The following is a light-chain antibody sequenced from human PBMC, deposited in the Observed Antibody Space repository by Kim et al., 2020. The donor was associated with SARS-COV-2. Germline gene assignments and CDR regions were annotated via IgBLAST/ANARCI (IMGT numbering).Light chain of an antibody. Sequence: SPGQTASITCYGHTCGDKYDCWYQQRPGQSPVLVIYHDTKRPSGIPERFSGSNSGNTATLTSSGTQAMDEADYYSQAWETSTAYVFGTGTKVTAL. J-gene: IGLJ1*01. CDR2: HDT. CDR3: QAWETSTAYV. CDR1: TCGDKY. V-gene: IGLV3-1*01.